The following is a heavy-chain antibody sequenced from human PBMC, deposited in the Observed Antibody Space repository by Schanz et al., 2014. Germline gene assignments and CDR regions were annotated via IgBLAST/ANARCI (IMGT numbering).Heavy chain of an antibody. CDR2: ISAYNGHT. D-gene: IGHD3-10*01. V-gene: IGHV1-18*01. CDR3: ARAKRFGDMDV. J-gene: IGHJ6*02. Sequence: QVQLVQSGAEVKKPGASVKVSCKASGYTFISYGIKWVRQAPGQGLEWMGWISAYNGHTDYAQKLQGRVTLTTDTSTSTAYMELRNLRSDDTAVYYCARAKRFGDMDVWDQGTTVTVSS. CDR1: GYTFISYG.